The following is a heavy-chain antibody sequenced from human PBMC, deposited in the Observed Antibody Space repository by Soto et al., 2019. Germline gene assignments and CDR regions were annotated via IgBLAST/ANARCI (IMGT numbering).Heavy chain of an antibody. CDR2: ISSSSGST. Sequence: EVQLLESGGGLVQPGGSLRLYCAASGFTFSNYAMNWVRQAPGKGLEWVSTISSSSGSTYYADSVKGRFTISRDNSKNFLYLQMNSLRGDDTVVYYCAKVGSERYSGQHSDYWGQGTLVTISS. J-gene: IGHJ4*02. CDR3: AKVGSERYSGQHSDY. V-gene: IGHV3-23*01. D-gene: IGHD5-12*01. CDR1: GFTFSNYA.